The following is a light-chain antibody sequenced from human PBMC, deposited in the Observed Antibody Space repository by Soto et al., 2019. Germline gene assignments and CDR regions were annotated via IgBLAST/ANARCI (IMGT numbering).Light chain of an antibody. J-gene: IGKJ2*01. CDR2: GAS. V-gene: IGKV3-15*01. Sequence: EIVMTQSPATLSVSPGERATLSCRASQSVSSNLAWYQQKPGQAPRLLIYGASTRATGIPARFSGSGSGTEFTLTISRRQSEDFAVYYCQQYNNWPPYTFGQGTKLEIK. CDR1: QSVSSN. CDR3: QQYNNWPPYT.